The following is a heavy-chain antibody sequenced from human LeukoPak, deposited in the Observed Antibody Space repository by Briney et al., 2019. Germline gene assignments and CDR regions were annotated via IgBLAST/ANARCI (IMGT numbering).Heavy chain of an antibody. CDR2: IYPGDSDT. Sequence: GESLKISCKGSGYSFTSYWIGWVRQMPGKGLEWMGIIYPGDSDTRYSPSFQGQVTISADKSISTAYLQWSSLKASDTAMYYCAIQKYSSGWSGWFDPWGQGTLVTVSS. CDR3: AIQKYSSGWSGWFDP. J-gene: IGHJ5*02. CDR1: GYSFTSYW. D-gene: IGHD6-19*01. V-gene: IGHV5-51*01.